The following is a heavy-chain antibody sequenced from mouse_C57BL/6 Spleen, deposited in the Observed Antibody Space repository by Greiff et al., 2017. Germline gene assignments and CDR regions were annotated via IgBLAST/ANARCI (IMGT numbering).Heavy chain of an antibody. J-gene: IGHJ3*01. CDR1: GYAFSSSW. Sequence: QVQLQQSGPELVKPGASVKLSCKASGYAFSSSWMNWVKQRPGQGLEWIGRIYPGDGDTNYNEKFKGKATLTADKSSSTAYMQLSSLTSEDSAVXFCARDYGSSAFAYWGQGTLVTVSA. V-gene: IGHV1-82*01. D-gene: IGHD1-1*01. CDR3: ARDYGSSAFAY. CDR2: IYPGDGDT.